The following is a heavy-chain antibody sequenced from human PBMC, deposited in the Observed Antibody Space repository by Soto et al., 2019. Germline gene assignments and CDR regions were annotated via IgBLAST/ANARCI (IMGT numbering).Heavy chain of an antibody. CDR3: ARGTNEVVVAADPGAY. CDR1: GFIFSSYA. J-gene: IGHJ4*02. CDR2: ISGSGGST. V-gene: IGHV3-23*01. D-gene: IGHD2-15*01. Sequence: GGSLRLSCAASGFIFSSYAMSWVRQAPGKGLEWVSAISGSGGSTYYADSVKGRFTISRDNAKNSLYLQMNSLRAEDTAVYYCARGTNEVVVAADPGAYWGQGTLVPVSS.